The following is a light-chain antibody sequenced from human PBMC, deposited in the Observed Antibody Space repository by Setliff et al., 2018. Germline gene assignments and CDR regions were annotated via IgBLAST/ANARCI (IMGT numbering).Light chain of an antibody. V-gene: IGLV2-14*03. Sequence: QSALTQPASMSGSPGQSITISCTGTNSDVGGYNYVSWYQQHPGRAPKLIIYDVSYRPSGVSNRFSGSKSGNRASLTISGLQAEDEADYYCSSFTSRGTLDVVFGEGTKGTVL. J-gene: IGLJ2*01. CDR3: SSFTSRGTLDVV. CDR1: NSDVGGYNY. CDR2: DVS.